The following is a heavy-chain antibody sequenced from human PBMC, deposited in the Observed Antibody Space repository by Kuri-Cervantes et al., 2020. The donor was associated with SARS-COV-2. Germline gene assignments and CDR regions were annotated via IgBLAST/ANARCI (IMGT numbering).Heavy chain of an antibody. J-gene: IGHJ4*02. CDR2: FDPEDGET. CDR3: ATVAAIFGINLPHY. V-gene: IGHV1-24*01. D-gene: IGHD3-3*01. CDR1: GYTLTELS. Sequence: ASVKVSCKVSGYTLTELSMHWVRQAPGKGLEWMGGFDPEDGETIYAQKFQGRVTMTEDTSTDTAYMELSSLRSEDTAVYHCATVAAIFGINLPHYWGQGTLVTVSS.